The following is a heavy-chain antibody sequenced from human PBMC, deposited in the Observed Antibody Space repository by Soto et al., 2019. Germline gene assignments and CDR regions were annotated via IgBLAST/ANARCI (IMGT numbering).Heavy chain of an antibody. V-gene: IGHV1-2*02. CDR2: INPNSGGT. CDR1: GYTFSGYY. Sequence: ASVKVSFKASGYTFSGYYMHWVRQAPGQGLEWMGWINPNSGGTNYAQKFQGRVTMTRDTSISTAYMELSRLRSDDTAVYYCARDRVGATPYYGMDVWGQGTTVTVSS. D-gene: IGHD1-26*01. J-gene: IGHJ6*02. CDR3: ARDRVGATPYYGMDV.